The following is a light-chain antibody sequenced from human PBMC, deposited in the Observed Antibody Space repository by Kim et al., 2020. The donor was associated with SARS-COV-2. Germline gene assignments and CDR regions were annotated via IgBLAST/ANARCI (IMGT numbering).Light chain of an antibody. J-gene: IGKJ2*01. CDR1: RGISTY. Sequence: SASVGDRVTITCRASRGISTYLAWFQQKPGKAPRSLIYGASNLHSGVPSKFSGSGSGTDFTLIISSLQPEDFATYYCQQYNSYPYTFGQGTMLEI. CDR3: QQYNSYPYT. CDR2: GAS. V-gene: IGKV1-16*02.